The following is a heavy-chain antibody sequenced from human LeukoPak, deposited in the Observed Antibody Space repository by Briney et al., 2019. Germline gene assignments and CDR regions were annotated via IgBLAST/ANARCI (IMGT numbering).Heavy chain of an antibody. V-gene: IGHV3-30*18. CDR1: GFTFSSYW. D-gene: IGHD3-10*01. Sequence: VQPGGSLRLSCAASGFTFSSYWMSWVRQAPGKGLEWVAAISYHGNNKYYADSVKGRFTISRDNSKNTLYAQMNRLRAEDTAVYYCAKMGSPITMVRGVPFGYWGQGTLVTVSS. CDR3: AKMGSPITMVRGVPFGY. CDR2: ISYHGNNK. J-gene: IGHJ4*02.